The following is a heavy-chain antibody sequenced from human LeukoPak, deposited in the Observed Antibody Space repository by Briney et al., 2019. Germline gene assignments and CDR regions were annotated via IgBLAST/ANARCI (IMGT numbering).Heavy chain of an antibody. D-gene: IGHD3-10*01. CDR3: ARERSRRSGVIITRSFDY. CDR1: GGSISSYY. J-gene: IGHJ4*02. CDR2: IYTSGST. Sequence: SETLSFTCTVSGGSISSYYWSWIRQPAGKGLEWIGRIYTSGSTNYNPSLKSRVTMSVDTSKNQFSLKLSSVTAADTAVYYCARERSRRSGVIITRSFDYWGQGTLVTVSS. V-gene: IGHV4-4*07.